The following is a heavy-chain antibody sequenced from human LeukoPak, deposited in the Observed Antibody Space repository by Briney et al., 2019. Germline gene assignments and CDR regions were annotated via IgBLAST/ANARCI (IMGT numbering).Heavy chain of an antibody. Sequence: PGGSLRLSCSASGFTFSTYAMHWVRQAPGKGLEYVSGISSNGGSTYYADSVKGRFTISRDNSKNTLYLQMSSLRPEDTAVLYRVKDHDWGAFHIWGQGTMVTVS. V-gene: IGHV3-64D*06. CDR2: ISSNGGST. D-gene: IGHD7-27*01. J-gene: IGHJ3*02. CDR1: GFTFSTYA. CDR3: VKDHDWGAFHI.